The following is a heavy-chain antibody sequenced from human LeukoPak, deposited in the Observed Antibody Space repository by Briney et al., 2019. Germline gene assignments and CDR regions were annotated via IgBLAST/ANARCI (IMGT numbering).Heavy chain of an antibody. J-gene: IGHJ4*02. Sequence: GGSLRLSCAASGFTFSSYGLHWVRPAPGKGLVWVAFLRYDGSNKYYADSVKVRFTISRDNSKNTLYLQMNSLRAEDTAVYYCAKDGPYGYSYGIGDFDYGGQGTLVTVSS. V-gene: IGHV3-30*02. CDR2: LRYDGSNK. D-gene: IGHD5-18*01. CDR1: GFTFSSYG. CDR3: AKDGPYGYSYGIGDFDY.